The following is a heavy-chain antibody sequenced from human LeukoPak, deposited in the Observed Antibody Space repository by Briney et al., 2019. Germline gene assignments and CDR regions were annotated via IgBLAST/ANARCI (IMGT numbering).Heavy chain of an antibody. D-gene: IGHD3-10*01. Sequence: GGSLRLSCEASGFTFSSYEMSWVRQAPGQGLEWVSYISIGGDTIHYADSVKGRFTISRDNAKKSLYLQMNSLRAEDTAVYYCARPLGYSGSGSYYAYWGQGTLVTVSA. V-gene: IGHV3-48*03. CDR2: ISIGGDTI. CDR1: GFTFSSYE. CDR3: ARPLGYSGSGSYYAY. J-gene: IGHJ4*02.